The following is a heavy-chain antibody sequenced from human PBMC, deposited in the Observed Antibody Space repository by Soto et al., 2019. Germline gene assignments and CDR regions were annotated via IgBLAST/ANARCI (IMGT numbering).Heavy chain of an antibody. J-gene: IGHJ3*02. CDR1: GGSVNSHA. CDR2: IIPMFGTP. D-gene: IGHD4-17*01. Sequence: QVQLEQSGAEVKKAGSSVKVSCKAFGGSVNSHAISWVRQAPGQGLEWMGGIIPMFGTPTYAQKFQAGVTISAEESTSTVYLDLSSLRSEDTAVYYCARSRNVAEFNDYGGNYHGFDIWGQGTMVTASS. CDR3: ARSRNVAEFNDYGGNYHGFDI. V-gene: IGHV1-69*01.